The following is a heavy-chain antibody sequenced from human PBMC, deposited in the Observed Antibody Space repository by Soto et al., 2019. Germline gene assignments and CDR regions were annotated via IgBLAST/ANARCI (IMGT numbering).Heavy chain of an antibody. D-gene: IGHD6-19*01. Sequence: GGSLRLSCAASVFTCSSYWMSGVRLAPGKGLEWVANIKHDGSENYYGDSVKGRFTISRDNAKNSLYLQMNSLRAEDTAVSYCARGGYSSGWYRDWSQGTLVTGSS. J-gene: IGHJ4*02. CDR3: ARGGYSSGWYRD. V-gene: IGHV3-7*01. CDR1: VFTCSSYW. CDR2: IKHDGSEN.